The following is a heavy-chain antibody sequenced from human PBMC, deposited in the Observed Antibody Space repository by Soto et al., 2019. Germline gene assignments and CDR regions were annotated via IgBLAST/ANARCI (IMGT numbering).Heavy chain of an antibody. D-gene: IGHD2-2*01. V-gene: IGHV4-4*02. CDR1: SGSISSNNW. CDR3: AMLVVVPSARPNWFDS. CDR2: ISQTGRT. J-gene: IGHJ5*01. Sequence: SETLSLTCAVSSGSISSNNWWRWVRQPKGKGLERIGEISQTGRTNYNPTLKSRVTISVDKSNKQFALKVTSVTAADTALYYCAMLVVVPSARPNWFDSWGQGTLVTVSS.